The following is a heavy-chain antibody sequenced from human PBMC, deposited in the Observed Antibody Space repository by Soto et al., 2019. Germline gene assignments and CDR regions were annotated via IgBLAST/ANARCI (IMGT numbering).Heavy chain of an antibody. V-gene: IGHV4-4*02. J-gene: IGHJ4*02. CDR3: AARYCSRTTCYSGIY. Sequence: PSETLSLTCAVSTASISSPYWWTWVRQPPGKGLQWIGEIFHSGSTSCHPSLKSRVTMSVDKSKNQFSLNLSSVTAADTAVYYCAARYCSRTTCYSGIYWGQGNLVTVS. CDR2: IFHSGST. D-gene: IGHD2-2*01. CDR1: TASISSPYW.